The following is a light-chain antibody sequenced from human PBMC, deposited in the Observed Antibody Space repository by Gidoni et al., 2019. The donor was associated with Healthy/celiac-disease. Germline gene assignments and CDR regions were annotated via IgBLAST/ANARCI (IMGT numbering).Light chain of an antibody. Sequence: DIQMTQSPSSLSASVGDRVTITCQASQAISNYLNWYQQKPGKAPKLLIYDASNLETGVPSRCSGSGSGTDFTFTISSLQPEDIATYYCQQYDNLPFTFGPGTKVDIK. V-gene: IGKV1-33*01. J-gene: IGKJ3*01. CDR1: QAISNY. CDR2: DAS. CDR3: QQYDNLPFT.